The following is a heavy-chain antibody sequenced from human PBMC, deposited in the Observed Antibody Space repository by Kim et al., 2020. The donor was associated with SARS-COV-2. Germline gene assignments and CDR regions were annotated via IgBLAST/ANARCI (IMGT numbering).Heavy chain of an antibody. V-gene: IGHV1-8*02. CDR1: GYTFTSYD. Sequence: ASVKVSCKASGYTFTSYDINWVRQATGQGLEWMGWMNPNSGNTGYEQKFQGRVTMIRNTSISTAYMELSSLRSEDTAVYYCARGQKRITMIVVVPSYYYYGVGVWGQGTTVTVST. CDR2: MNPNSGNT. CDR3: ARGQKRITMIVVVPSYYYYGVGV. J-gene: IGHJ6*01. D-gene: IGHD3-22*01.